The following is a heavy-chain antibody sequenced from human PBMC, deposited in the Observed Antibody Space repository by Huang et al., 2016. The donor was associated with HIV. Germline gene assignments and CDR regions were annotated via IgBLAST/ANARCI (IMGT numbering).Heavy chain of an antibody. D-gene: IGHD3-10*01. CDR2: ISWNSGSI. Sequence: EVQLVESGGDLVQPGRSLRLSCAASGFTFDDYAMHWVRQGRGKGLEWVSGISWNSGSIGYADSVKGRFTISRDNAKNSLYLQMNSLRAEDTALYYCARRGVMVRGAHFDYWGLGTLVTVSS. CDR1: GFTFDDYA. CDR3: ARRGVMVRGAHFDY. V-gene: IGHV3-9*01. J-gene: IGHJ4*02.